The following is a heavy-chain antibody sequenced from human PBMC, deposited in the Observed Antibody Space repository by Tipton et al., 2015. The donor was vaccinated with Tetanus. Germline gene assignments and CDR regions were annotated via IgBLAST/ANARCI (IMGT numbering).Heavy chain of an antibody. CDR1: GGSLSSLL. Sequence: TLSLTCTVSGGSLSSLLWTWTRLSPGKGLEWIGYIDHSGNTNYNPSLRSRVTMSLDTSKNQFSLKVTSVTAADTAVYHCARVKVSVYGPQVNYFLDSWGQGTLVTVSS. CDR2: IDHSGNT. J-gene: IGHJ4*02. V-gene: IGHV4-59*11. CDR3: ARVKVSVYGPQVNYFLDS. D-gene: IGHD2-8*01.